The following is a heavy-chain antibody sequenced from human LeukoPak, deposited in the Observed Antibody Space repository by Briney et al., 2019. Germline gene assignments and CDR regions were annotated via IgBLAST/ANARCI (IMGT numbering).Heavy chain of an antibody. V-gene: IGHV3-7*03. CDR1: GFTFSSYW. J-gene: IGHJ5*02. Sequence: GGSLRLSCAASGFTFSSYWMSWVRQAPGKGLEGVANIKQDGSEKYYVDSVKGRFTISRDNAKNSLYLQMNSLRAEDTAVYYCAKALLGFGEAFDPWGQGTLVTVSS. CDR2: IKQDGSEK. D-gene: IGHD3-10*01. CDR3: AKALLGFGEAFDP.